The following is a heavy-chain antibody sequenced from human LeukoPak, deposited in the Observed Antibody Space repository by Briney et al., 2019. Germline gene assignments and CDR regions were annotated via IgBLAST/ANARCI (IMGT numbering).Heavy chain of an antibody. J-gene: IGHJ4*02. CDR3: AREDSSGYYSFDY. CDR2: ISSSGSTI. Sequence: GESLRLSCAASGFTFSSYEMNWVRKAPGKGLEWVSYISSSGSTIYYADSVKGRFTISRDNAKNSLYLQMNSLRAEDTAVYYCAREDSSGYYSFDYWGQGTLVTVSS. V-gene: IGHV3-48*03. CDR1: GFTFSSYE. D-gene: IGHD3-22*01.